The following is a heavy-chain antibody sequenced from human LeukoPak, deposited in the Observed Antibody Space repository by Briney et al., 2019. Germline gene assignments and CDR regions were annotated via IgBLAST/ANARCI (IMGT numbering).Heavy chain of an antibody. D-gene: IGHD3-9*01. Sequence: SQTLSLTCAISGDSVSSNNGAWNWIRQSPSRGLEWLGRTYYRSKWYNDYAESLISRITISPVTSKNQFSLQLYSVTPEDTAVYYCARDVGTTGWHTFNYWGQGTLVTVSS. CDR1: GDSVSSNNGA. CDR3: ARDVGTTGWHTFNY. V-gene: IGHV6-1*01. J-gene: IGHJ4*02. CDR2: TYYRSKWYN.